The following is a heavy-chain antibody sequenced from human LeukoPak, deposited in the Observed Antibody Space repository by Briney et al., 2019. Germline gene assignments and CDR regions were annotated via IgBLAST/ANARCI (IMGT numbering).Heavy chain of an antibody. V-gene: IGHV4-59*01. J-gene: IGHJ4*02. CDR1: GGSISSEY. D-gene: IGHD2-8*02. CDR3: ARDAPGGNVDY. CDR2: IYYSGST. Sequence: SESLFLTCSAAGGSISSEYWSWIRQPPGKGMEWIGYIYYSGSTNYNPSLKSRVTISVDTSKNQFSLKLSSVTAADTAVYYCARDAPGGNVDYWGQGTLVTVSS.